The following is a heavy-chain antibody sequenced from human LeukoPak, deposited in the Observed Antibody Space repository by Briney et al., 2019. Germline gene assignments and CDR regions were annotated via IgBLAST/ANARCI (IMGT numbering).Heavy chain of an antibody. J-gene: IGHJ3*02. D-gene: IGHD2-15*01. V-gene: IGHV1-24*01. CDR2: FDPEDGET. CDR1: GYTLTELS. CDR3: ATESRSGGNAQGGAFDI. Sequence: ASVKVSCKVSGYTLTELSMHWVRQAPGKGLEWMGGFDPEDGETIYAQEFQGRVTMTEDTSTDTAYMELSSLRSEDTAVYYCATESRSGGNAQGGAFDIWGQGTMVTVSS.